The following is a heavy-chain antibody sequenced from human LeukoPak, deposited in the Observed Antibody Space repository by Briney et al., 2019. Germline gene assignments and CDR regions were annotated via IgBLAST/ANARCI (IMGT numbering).Heavy chain of an antibody. CDR2: IYTSGNT. CDR1: GDSISSYY. Sequence: SETLSLTCTVSGDSISSYYWSWIRQPAGKGLEWIGRIYTSGNTNYNPSLKSRVTISVDTSKNQFSLKLSSVTAADTAVYYCARVNYYYDSSGYYFDYWGQGTLVTVSS. J-gene: IGHJ4*02. CDR3: ARVNYYYDSSGYYFDY. D-gene: IGHD3-22*01. V-gene: IGHV4-4*07.